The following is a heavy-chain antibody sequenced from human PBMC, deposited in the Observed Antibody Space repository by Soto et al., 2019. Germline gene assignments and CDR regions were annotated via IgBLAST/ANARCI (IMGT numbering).Heavy chain of an antibody. V-gene: IGHV3-74*01. CDR1: GFNFGPFW. J-gene: IGHJ3*02. D-gene: IGHD3-10*01. Sequence: PGGSLRLSCAASGFNFGPFWMHCVRQAPGKGLVWVSHINSDGSTIVYADSVKGRFTISRDNAKNTLYLEMNSLRVEDTAVYYCARDRGFPDSFDIWGQGTVVTVSS. CDR3: ARDRGFPDSFDI. CDR2: INSDGSTI.